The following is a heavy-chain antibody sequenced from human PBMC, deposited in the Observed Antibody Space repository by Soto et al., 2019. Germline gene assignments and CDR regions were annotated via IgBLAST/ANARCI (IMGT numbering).Heavy chain of an antibody. Sequence: GGSLRHSCAASGCTFSSYAMSWVRQDPGKGLEWVSVIYSGGSTYYADSVKGRFTISRDNSKNTLYLQMSSLRAEDTAVYYCVKDRVVPAANNYFDYWGQGTLVTVSS. CDR2: IYSGGST. J-gene: IGHJ4*02. V-gene: IGHV3-66*01. D-gene: IGHD2-2*01. CDR3: VKDRVVPAANNYFDY. CDR1: GCTFSSYA.